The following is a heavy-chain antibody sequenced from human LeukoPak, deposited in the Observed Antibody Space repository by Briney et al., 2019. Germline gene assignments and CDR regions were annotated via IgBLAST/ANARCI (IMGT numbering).Heavy chain of an antibody. D-gene: IGHD6-19*01. V-gene: IGHV3-30*02. CDR2: IRYDGSNK. J-gene: IGHJ3*02. CDR3: AKAGTYSSGWDAFDI. CDR1: GFTFSSYG. Sequence: GGSLRLSCAASGFTFSSYGMHWVRQAPGKGLEWVAFIRYDGSNKYYADSVKGRFTISRDNSKNTLYLQMNSLRAEDTAVYYCAKAGTYSSGWDAFDIWGQGTMVTVSS.